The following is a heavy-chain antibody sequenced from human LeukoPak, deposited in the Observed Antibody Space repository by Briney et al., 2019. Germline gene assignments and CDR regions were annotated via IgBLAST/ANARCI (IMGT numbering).Heavy chain of an antibody. CDR2: VGAAGNND. V-gene: IGHV3-30*15. J-gene: IGHJ4*02. CDR1: GFTFRNYI. CDR3: VRQDQGLDY. Sequence: GGSLRLSCAASGFTFRNYIMHWVRQAPGKGLEWVAVVGAAGNNDFYADSVKGRFTISRDNSYNTLYLQMSSLTTEDTAVYFCVRQDQGLDYWGQGTLVTVSS.